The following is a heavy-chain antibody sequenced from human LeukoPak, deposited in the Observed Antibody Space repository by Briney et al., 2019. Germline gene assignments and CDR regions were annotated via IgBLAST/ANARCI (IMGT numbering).Heavy chain of an antibody. CDR3: ARQLERRPWVDY. V-gene: IGHV4-59*01. CDR2: IYYSGST. J-gene: IGHJ4*02. D-gene: IGHD1-1*01. CDR1: GGSISSYY. Sequence: SETLSLTCTVSGGSISSYYWSWIRQPPGKGLEWIGYIYYSGSTNYNPSLKSRVTISVDTSKNQFSLKLSSVTAADTAVYYCARQLERRPWVDYWGQGTLVTVSS.